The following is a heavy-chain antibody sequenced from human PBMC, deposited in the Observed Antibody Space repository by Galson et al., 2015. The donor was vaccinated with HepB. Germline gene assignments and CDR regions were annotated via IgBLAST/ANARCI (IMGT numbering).Heavy chain of an antibody. CDR1: GFPFSSYA. CDR3: AKITGNNYGSGTFYSVARSDN. V-gene: IGHV3-23*05. J-gene: IGHJ4*02. Sequence: SLRLSCAASGFPFSSYAMTWVRQAPGKGLEWVSSIRSNHTTYYADSVKGRFTISRDNFENTLSLQMNSLRVEDTAVYYCAKITGNNYGSGTFYSVARSDNWGQGTLVTVSS. D-gene: IGHD3-10*01. CDR2: IRSNHTT.